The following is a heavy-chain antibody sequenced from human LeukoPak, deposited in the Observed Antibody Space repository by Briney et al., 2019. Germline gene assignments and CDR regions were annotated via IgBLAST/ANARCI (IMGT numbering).Heavy chain of an antibody. CDR3: AKVGGYRVNDAFDI. V-gene: IGHV3-48*04. CDR1: EFSVGSNY. J-gene: IGHJ3*02. Sequence: GGSLRLSCAASEFSVGSNYMTWVRQAPGKGLEWVSAISWNSGTIAYADSVKGRFTISRDNAKNSLYLQMNSLRAEDTAVYYCAKVGGYRVNDAFDIWGQGTMVTVSS. D-gene: IGHD3-16*02. CDR2: ISWNSGTI.